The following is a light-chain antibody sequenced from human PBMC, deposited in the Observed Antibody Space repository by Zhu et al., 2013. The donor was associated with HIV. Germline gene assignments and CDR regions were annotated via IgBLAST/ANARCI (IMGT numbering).Light chain of an antibody. V-gene: IGKV1-12*01. CDR3: QQSYSTIA. CDR1: QDIRSA. J-gene: IGKJ5*01. CDR2: TTS. Sequence: DIQMTQSPSSVSASVGDRVTITCRASQDIRSALGWYQQKPGRAPKLLIYTTSSLFLGVPSRFSASGSGTDFTLTISDLQPEDFATYYCQQSYSTIAFGQGTRLDIK.